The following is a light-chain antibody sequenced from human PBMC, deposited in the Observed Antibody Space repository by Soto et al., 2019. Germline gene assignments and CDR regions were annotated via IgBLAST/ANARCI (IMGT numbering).Light chain of an antibody. CDR1: QSVNSD. J-gene: IGKJ1*01. V-gene: IGKV3-15*01. CDR3: QQYFDWPPWT. Sequence: IVLTQSPVSLLVSPGERAALSCRASQSVNSDLAWYQQKPGQAPRLLIYGASTRATDVPARFTGSGSGTDFTLTISGLQSEDFAVYYCQQYFDWPPWTFGQGTRVNIK. CDR2: GAS.